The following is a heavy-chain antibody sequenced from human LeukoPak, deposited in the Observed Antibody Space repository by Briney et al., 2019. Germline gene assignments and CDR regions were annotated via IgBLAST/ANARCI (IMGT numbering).Heavy chain of an antibody. Sequence: GGSLRLSCAASGFTFSSYSMNWVRQAPGKGLEWVSYISSSSSTIYYADSVKGRFTISRDNAKNSLYLQMNSLRAEDTAVYYCARELAAAGFDAFDIWGQGTMVTVSS. J-gene: IGHJ3*02. CDR2: ISSSSSTI. CDR1: GFTFSSYS. D-gene: IGHD6-13*01. CDR3: ARELAAAGFDAFDI. V-gene: IGHV3-48*01.